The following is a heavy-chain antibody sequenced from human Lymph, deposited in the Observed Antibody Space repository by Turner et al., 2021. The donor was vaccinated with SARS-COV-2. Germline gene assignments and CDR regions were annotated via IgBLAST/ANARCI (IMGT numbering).Heavy chain of an antibody. CDR3: ARETVNNWVDP. D-gene: IGHD2-21*02. J-gene: IGHJ5*02. CDR1: GCSMNTNY. V-gene: IGHV4-59*01. CDR2: IYYKGST. Sequence: QVQLQESGPTLVKPLETLSLTRTVSGCSMNTNYWSWIRQPPGKRLEWIGYIYYKGSTNYNPALESRVTISVDTSRNQFSLNLTSVTAADTAIYYCARETVNNWVDPWGQGTLVTVSS.